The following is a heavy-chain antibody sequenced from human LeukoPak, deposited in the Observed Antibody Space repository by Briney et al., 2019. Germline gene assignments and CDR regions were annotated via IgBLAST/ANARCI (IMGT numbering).Heavy chain of an antibody. CDR3: ASIRLGELSDAFDI. Sequence: SETLSLTCTVSGGSISSGDYYWSWIRRPPGKGLEWIGYIYYSGSTYYNPSLKSRVTISVDTSKNQFSLKLSSVTAADTAVYYCASIRLGELSDAFDIWGQGTMVTVSS. CDR2: IYYSGST. CDR1: GGSISSGDYY. V-gene: IGHV4-30-4*08. D-gene: IGHD3-16*02. J-gene: IGHJ3*02.